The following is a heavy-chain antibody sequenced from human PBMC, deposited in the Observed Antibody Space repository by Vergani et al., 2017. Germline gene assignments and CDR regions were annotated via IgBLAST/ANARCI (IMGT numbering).Heavy chain of an antibody. CDR3: AKDSALCGGDCYADYFDY. CDR2: ISGSGGST. D-gene: IGHD2-21*02. V-gene: IGHV3-23*01. CDR1: GFTFSSYA. Sequence: EVQLLESGGGLVQPGGSLRLSCAASGFTFSSYAMRWVRQAPGKGLEWVAAISGSGGSTYYADSVKGRFTISRDNSKNTLYLQMNSLRTEDTAVYYCAKDSALCGGDCYADYFDYWGQGTLVTVSS. J-gene: IGHJ4*02.